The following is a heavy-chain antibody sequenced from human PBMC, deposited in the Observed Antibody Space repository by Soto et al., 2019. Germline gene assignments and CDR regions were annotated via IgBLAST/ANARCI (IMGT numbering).Heavy chain of an antibody. D-gene: IGHD3-22*01. CDR2: ISYDGSNK. J-gene: IGHJ4*02. CDR1: GFTFSSYG. CDR3: ARVVVVITNYFDY. Sequence: QVQLVESGGGVVQPGRSLRLSCAASGFTFSSYGMHWVRQAPGKGLEWVAVISYDGSNKYYADSVKGRFTISRDNSKNTLYLQMNSLRAEDTAVYYCARVVVVITNYFDYWDQGTLVTVSS. V-gene: IGHV3-30*03.